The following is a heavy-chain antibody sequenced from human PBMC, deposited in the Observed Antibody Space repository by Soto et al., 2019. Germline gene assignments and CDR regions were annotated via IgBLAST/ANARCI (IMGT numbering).Heavy chain of an antibody. Sequence: GESLKLSCKGSGYLFSRYWIGLVRQMPGTGLEWMGITHGGDANTRYSPSFEGQVTISTDKSITTAYLQWSSLKASDTAMYYCARRGTYSSGWDDCGQVTMVTVAS. CDR1: GYLFSRYW. J-gene: IGHJ4*01. CDR3: ARRGTYSSGWDD. CDR2: THGGDANT. D-gene: IGHD6-19*01. V-gene: IGHV5-51*01.